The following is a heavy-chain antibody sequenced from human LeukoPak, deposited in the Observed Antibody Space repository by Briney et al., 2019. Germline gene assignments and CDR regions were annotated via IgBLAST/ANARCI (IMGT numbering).Heavy chain of an antibody. D-gene: IGHD3-22*01. CDR2: IRYDGSNK. CDR1: GFTFSSYW. J-gene: IGHJ4*02. CDR3: AKIGGYYYDSSGYYLTDY. V-gene: IGHV3-30*02. Sequence: PGGSLRLSCAASGFTFSSYWMSWVRQAPGKGLEWVAFIRYDGSNKYYADSVKGRFTISRDNSKNTLYLQMNSLRAEDTAVYYCAKIGGYYYDSSGYYLTDYWGQGTLVTVSS.